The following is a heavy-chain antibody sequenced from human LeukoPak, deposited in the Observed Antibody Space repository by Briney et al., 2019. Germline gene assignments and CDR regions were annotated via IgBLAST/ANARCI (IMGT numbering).Heavy chain of an antibody. Sequence: PSETLSLTCTVSGYSISSGYYWGWIRQPPGKGLEWIGSIYHSGSTYYNPSLKSRATISVDTSKNQFSLKLSSVTAADTAVYYCARLRITFGGVIDTFDYWGQGTLVTVSS. J-gene: IGHJ4*02. CDR2: IYHSGST. V-gene: IGHV4-38-2*02. D-gene: IGHD3-16*02. CDR3: ARLRITFGGVIDTFDY. CDR1: GYSISSGYY.